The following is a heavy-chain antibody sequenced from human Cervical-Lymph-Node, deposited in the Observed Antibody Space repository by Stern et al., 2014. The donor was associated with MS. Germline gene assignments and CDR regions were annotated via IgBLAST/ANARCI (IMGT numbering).Heavy chain of an antibody. CDR2: IYYTGST. CDR3: ARLAASSSGPFDY. CDR1: GTSTISNN. Sequence: VQLVESGPGLVKPSETLSLTCSVSGTSTISNNRSWFRQSPGKGLEWIGNIYYTGSTNYNPSLKSRVSMSVDTSKNQFSVKVTSVTAADTAVYYCARLAASSSGPFDYWGQGTLVTVSS. D-gene: IGHD3-22*01. J-gene: IGHJ4*02. V-gene: IGHV4-59*01.